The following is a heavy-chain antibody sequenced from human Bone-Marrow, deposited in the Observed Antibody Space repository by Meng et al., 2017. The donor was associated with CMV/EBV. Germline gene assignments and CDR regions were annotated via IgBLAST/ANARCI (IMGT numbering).Heavy chain of an antibody. J-gene: IGHJ4*02. V-gene: IGHV3-43*01. Sequence: ETLSLTCAASGFTFDDYTMHWVRQAPGKGLEWVSLISWDGGSTYYADSVKGRFTISRDNSKNSLYLQMNSLRTEDTALYYCAKGHYDFWSGYYGYWGQGTRVSGSS. CDR1: GFTFDDYT. CDR3: AKGHYDFWSGYYGY. CDR2: ISWDGGST. D-gene: IGHD3-3*01.